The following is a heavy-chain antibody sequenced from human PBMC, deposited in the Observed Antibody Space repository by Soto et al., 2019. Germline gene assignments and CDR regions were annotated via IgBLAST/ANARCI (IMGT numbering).Heavy chain of an antibody. CDR3: TTDSYSSIIVVRFDY. D-gene: IGHD3-22*01. Sequence: GESLKSSCAASGFTFSNAWINWVRQAPGKGLEWVGRIKSKTDDGTPDYAAPVKGRFAISRDDSKNMVYLQMNSLKTEDTGIYYCTTDSYSSIIVVRFDYWGHGTLVTVSS. J-gene: IGHJ4*01. V-gene: IGHV3-15*07. CDR2: IKSKTDDGTP. CDR1: GFTFSNAW.